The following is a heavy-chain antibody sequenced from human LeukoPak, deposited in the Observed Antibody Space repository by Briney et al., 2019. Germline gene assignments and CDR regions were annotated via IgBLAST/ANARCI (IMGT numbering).Heavy chain of an antibody. D-gene: IGHD6-13*01. CDR3: ATDRGVRQQLAPFDY. V-gene: IGHV3-23*01. Sequence: GGGLLLCCGASGFTFSSYGMSWVRQAPGKGLEWVSAISGSGGSTYYADSVKGRFTISRDNSKNTLYLQMNSLRAEDTAVYYCATDRGVRQQLAPFDYWGQGTLVTV. CDR2: ISGSGGST. CDR1: GFTFSSYG. J-gene: IGHJ4*02.